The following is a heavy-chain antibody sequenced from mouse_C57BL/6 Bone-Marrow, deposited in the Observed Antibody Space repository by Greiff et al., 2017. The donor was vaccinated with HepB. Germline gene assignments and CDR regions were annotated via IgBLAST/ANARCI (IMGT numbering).Heavy chain of an antibody. CDR1: GFTFSDYY. CDR3: ARRGPIYYYGSSSPVLNDV. V-gene: IGHV5-12*01. Sequence: EVQLVESGGGLVQPGGSLKLSCAASGFTFSDYYMYWVRQTPEKRLEWVAYISNGGGSTYYPDTVKGRFTISRDNAKNTLYLQMSRLKSEDTAMYYCARRGPIYYYGSSSPVLNDVWGTGTTVTVSS. CDR2: ISNGGGST. D-gene: IGHD1-1*01. J-gene: IGHJ1*03.